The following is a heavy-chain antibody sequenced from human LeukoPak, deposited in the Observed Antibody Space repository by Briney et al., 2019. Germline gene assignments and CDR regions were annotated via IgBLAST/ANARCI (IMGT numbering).Heavy chain of an antibody. Sequence: SETLSLTCAVYGGSFSGYYWSWIRQPPGKGLEWIGEINHSGSTNYNPPLKSRVTISVDTSKNQFSLKLSSVTAADTAVYYCAGERRDGYNYYWGQGTLVTVSS. J-gene: IGHJ4*02. D-gene: IGHD5-12*01. CDR1: GGSFSGYY. CDR3: AGERRDGYNYY. CDR2: INHSGST. V-gene: IGHV4-34*01.